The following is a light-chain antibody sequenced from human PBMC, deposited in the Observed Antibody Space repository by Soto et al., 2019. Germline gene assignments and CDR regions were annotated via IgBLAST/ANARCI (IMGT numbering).Light chain of an antibody. Sequence: EIVLTQSPGTLSLSPGERATLSCRASQSISSSYLAWYQQKPGQAPRLLIYAASSRATGIPDRFSASGSGTDFTLTISRLEPEDFVVYYCQQYGNSPLTFGGGTKVEIK. CDR3: QQYGNSPLT. J-gene: IGKJ4*01. V-gene: IGKV3-20*01. CDR1: QSISSSY. CDR2: AAS.